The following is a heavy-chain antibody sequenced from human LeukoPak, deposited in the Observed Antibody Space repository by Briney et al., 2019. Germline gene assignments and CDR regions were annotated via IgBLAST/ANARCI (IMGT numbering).Heavy chain of an antibody. V-gene: IGHV3-21*01. CDR1: GFTFSSYS. D-gene: IGHD3-10*01. CDR2: ISSSSSYI. Sequence: GGSLRLSCAASGFTFSSYSMNWVRQAPGKGLEWVSSISSSSSYIYYADSVKGRLTISRDNAKNSLYLQMNSLRAEDTAVYYCARDSSVRITMVRGVIITPRNYMDVWGKGTTVTVSS. J-gene: IGHJ6*03. CDR3: ARDSSVRITMVRGVIITPRNYMDV.